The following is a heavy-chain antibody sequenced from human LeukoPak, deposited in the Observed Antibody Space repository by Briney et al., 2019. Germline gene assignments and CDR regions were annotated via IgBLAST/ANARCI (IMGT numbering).Heavy chain of an antibody. J-gene: IGHJ5*02. CDR1: GGSFSGYH. CDR3: ARGGANYYDSSGYPYNWFDP. Sequence: PSETLSLTCAVYGGSFSGYHWSWIRQPPGKGLEWIGEINHSGSTNYNPSLKSRVTISVDTSKNQFTLKLSSVTAADTAVYYCARGGANYYDSSGYPYNWFDPWGQGTLVTVSS. V-gene: IGHV4-34*01. CDR2: INHSGST. D-gene: IGHD3-22*01.